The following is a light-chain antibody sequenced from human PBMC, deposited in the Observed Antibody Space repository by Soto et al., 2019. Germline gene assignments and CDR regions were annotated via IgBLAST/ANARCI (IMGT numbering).Light chain of an antibody. Sequence: AIQMTQSPSSLSASVGDRVTITCRASQGIRNELGWYQQKPGKAPKLLIYDASSLQSGVPSRFSGSGSGTDFPLTISSLQPEDFATYYCLQDYTYPWTFGQGTKVEVK. CDR3: LQDYTYPWT. J-gene: IGKJ1*01. CDR1: QGIRNE. V-gene: IGKV1-6*01. CDR2: DAS.